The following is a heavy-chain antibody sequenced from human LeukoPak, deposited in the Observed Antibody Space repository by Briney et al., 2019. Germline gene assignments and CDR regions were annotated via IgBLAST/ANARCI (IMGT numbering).Heavy chain of an antibody. CDR1: GFTFSDYY. J-gene: IGHJ4*02. CDR3: ASASGYDSLFDY. V-gene: IGHV3-11*01. Sequence: GGSLRLSCAASGFTFSDYYMSWIRQAPGKGLEWVSYISSSGSTIYYADSVKGRFTISRDNTKNSLYLQMNSLRAEDTAVYYCASASGYDSLFDYWGQGTLVTVSS. CDR2: ISSSGSTI. D-gene: IGHD5-12*01.